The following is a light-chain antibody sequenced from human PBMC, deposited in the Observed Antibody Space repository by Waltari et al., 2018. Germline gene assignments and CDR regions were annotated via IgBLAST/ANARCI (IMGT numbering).Light chain of an antibody. CDR2: GAS. Sequence: EIVLTQSPGTLSLSPGERATLSCRASQSVSSSYLAWYQQKPGKAPRLLIYGASSRATGIPYRFSGSGSGTDFTLTISRLEPEDFAVYYCQQYGSPSWTFGQGTKVEIK. CDR3: QQYGSPSWT. V-gene: IGKV3-20*01. CDR1: QSVSSSY. J-gene: IGKJ1*01.